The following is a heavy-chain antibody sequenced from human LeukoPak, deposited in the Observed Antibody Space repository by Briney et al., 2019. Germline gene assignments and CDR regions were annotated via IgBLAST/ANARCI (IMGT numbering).Heavy chain of an antibody. Sequence: GGSLRLSCAATGFTFSNYAITWVRQAPGKGLEWVSGISGNGEQTYYADSVKGRFSISRDNSKNTLYLQMNSLRAEDTAVYYCTTGEYSSSDYFDYWGQGTLVTVSS. CDR1: GFTFSNYA. CDR3: TTGEYSSSDYFDY. D-gene: IGHD6-6*01. CDR2: ISGNGEQT. J-gene: IGHJ4*02. V-gene: IGHV3-23*01.